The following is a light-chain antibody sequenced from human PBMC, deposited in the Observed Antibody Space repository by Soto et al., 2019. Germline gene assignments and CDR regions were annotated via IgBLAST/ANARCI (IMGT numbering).Light chain of an antibody. CDR1: QSILYSSNNKNY. Sequence: DIVMTQSPDSLAVSLGERATINCKSSQSILYSSNNKNYLAWYQQKPGQPPKLLIYWASTREYGVPDRFSGSGAGTNVIPPIISIQEEDVVVYYYWQYYNPAQSFGQGTKVEIK. CDR3: WQYYNPAQS. CDR2: WAS. V-gene: IGKV4-1*01. J-gene: IGKJ1*01.